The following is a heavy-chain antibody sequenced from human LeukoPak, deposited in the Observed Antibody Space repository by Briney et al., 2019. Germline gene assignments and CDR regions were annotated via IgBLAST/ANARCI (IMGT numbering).Heavy chain of an antibody. Sequence: SETLSLTCAVYGGSFSGYYWSWIRQPPGKGLEWIGEINHSGSTNYDPSLKSRVTISVDTSKNQFSLKLSSVTAADTAVYYCARGKYSSGWYSDYWGQGTLVTVSS. J-gene: IGHJ4*02. CDR1: GGSFSGYY. V-gene: IGHV4-34*01. CDR3: ARGKYSSGWYSDY. D-gene: IGHD6-19*01. CDR2: INHSGST.